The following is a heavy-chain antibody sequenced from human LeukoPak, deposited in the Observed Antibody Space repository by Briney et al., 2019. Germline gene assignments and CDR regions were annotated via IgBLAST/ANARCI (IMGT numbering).Heavy chain of an antibody. CDR1: GFTFSSYG. CDR3: AKLGFSRTGTTGQIDY. CDR2: ISYDGSNK. J-gene: IGHJ4*02. Sequence: PGGSLRLSCAASGFTFSSYGMHWVRQAPGKGLEWVAVISYDGSNKYYADSVKGRFTISRDNSKNTLYLQMNSLRAEDTAVYYCAKLGFSRTGTTGQIDYWGQGTLVTVSS. V-gene: IGHV3-30*18. D-gene: IGHD1-7*01.